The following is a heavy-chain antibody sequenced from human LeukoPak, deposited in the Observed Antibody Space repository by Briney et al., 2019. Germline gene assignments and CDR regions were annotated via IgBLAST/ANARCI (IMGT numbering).Heavy chain of an antibody. CDR1: GFTVSSNY. V-gene: IGHV3-66*02. CDR2: IYSDSST. D-gene: IGHD3-3*01. J-gene: IGHJ6*02. Sequence: GGSLRLSCAASGFTVSSNYMSWVRQAPGKGLEWVSVIYSDSSTYYADSVKGRFTISRDNSKNTLYLQMNSLRAEDTAVYYCARDGTFLEWQSNYYYGMDVWGQGTTVTVSS. CDR3: ARDGTFLEWQSNYYYGMDV.